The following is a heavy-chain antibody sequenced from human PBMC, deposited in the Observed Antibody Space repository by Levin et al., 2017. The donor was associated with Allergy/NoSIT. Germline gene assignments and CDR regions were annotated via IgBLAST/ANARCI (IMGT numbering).Heavy chain of an antibody. D-gene: IGHD4-17*01. Sequence: PSETLSLTCTVSGGSISSSSYYWGWIRQPPGKGLEWIGSIYYSGSTYYNPSLKSRVTISVDTSKNQFSLKLSSVTAADTAVYYCARERGDYGDYPFDYWGQGTLVTVSS. CDR1: GGSISSSSYY. J-gene: IGHJ4*02. V-gene: IGHV4-39*07. CDR3: ARERGDYGDYPFDY. CDR2: IYYSGST.